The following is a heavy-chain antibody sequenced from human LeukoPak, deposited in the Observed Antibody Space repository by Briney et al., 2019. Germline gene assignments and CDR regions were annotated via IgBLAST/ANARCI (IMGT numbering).Heavy chain of an antibody. CDR1: GFTFSNYG. Sequence: GGSLRLSCAASGFTFSNYGIHWVRQAPGKGLKWVAFIRYDGDNKYYGDSVKGRLTISRDNSKNTLYLQMSSLRAEDTAVYYCARAYSTYPDYWGQGTLVTVSS. CDR2: IRYDGDNK. V-gene: IGHV3-30*02. D-gene: IGHD2-15*01. CDR3: ARAYSTYPDY. J-gene: IGHJ4*02.